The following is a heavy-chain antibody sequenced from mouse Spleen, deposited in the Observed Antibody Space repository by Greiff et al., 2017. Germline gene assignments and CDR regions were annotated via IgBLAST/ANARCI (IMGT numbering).Heavy chain of an antibody. D-gene: IGHD1-1*01. V-gene: IGHV5-9-1*01. CDR3: ARRTTVVAHWYFDV. CDR2: ISSGGSYT. CDR1: GFTFSSYA. J-gene: IGHJ1*01. Sequence: EVKLMESGGGLVKPGGSLKLSCAASGFTFSSYAMSWVRQTPEKRLEWVATISSGGSYTYYPDSVKGRFTISRDNAKNTLYLQMSSLRSEDTAMYYCARRTTVVAHWYFDVWGAGTTVTVSS.